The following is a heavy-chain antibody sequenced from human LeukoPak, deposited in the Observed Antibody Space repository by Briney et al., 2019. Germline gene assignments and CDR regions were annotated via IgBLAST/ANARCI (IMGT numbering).Heavy chain of an antibody. CDR1: GYTFTGYY. CDR3: AREAAAGRDPPDY. D-gene: IGHD6-13*01. J-gene: IGHJ4*02. CDR2: INPNSGGT. Sequence: ASVKVSCKASGYTFTGYYMHWVRQAPGQGLEWMGWINPNSGGTNYAQKFQGRVTMTRDTSISTAYMELSRLRSDDTAAYYCAREAAAGRDPPDYWGQGTLVTVSS. V-gene: IGHV1-2*02.